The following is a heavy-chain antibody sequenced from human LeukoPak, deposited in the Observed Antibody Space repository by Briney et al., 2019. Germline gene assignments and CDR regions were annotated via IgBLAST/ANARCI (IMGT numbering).Heavy chain of an antibody. CDR1: GFTFRSYW. V-gene: IGHV3-7*01. Sequence: GGSLRLSCAASGFTFRSYWMSWVRQAPGKGLEWVANTKQDGSEKYYVDSVKGRFTISRDNARNSLYLQMDSLRVENTAVYYCARGAYYYNSGDAFDVWGQGTMVTVSS. CDR3: ARGAYYYNSGDAFDV. CDR2: TKQDGSEK. J-gene: IGHJ3*01. D-gene: IGHD3-10*01.